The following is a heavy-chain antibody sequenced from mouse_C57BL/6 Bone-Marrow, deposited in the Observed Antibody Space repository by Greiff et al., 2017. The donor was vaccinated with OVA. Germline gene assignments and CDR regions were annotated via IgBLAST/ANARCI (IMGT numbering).Heavy chain of an antibody. CDR1: GYTFTSYW. V-gene: IGHV1-72*01. Sequence: QVQLQQPGAELVKPGASVKLSCKASGYTFTSYWMHWVKQRPGRGLEWIGRIDPNSGGTKCTEKFKSKATLTVDKPYSPAYMQLSSRTSEDSAVYYGARPGAKIYYAPWFAYWGQGTLVTVSA. D-gene: IGHD2-1*01. J-gene: IGHJ3*01. CDR3: ARPGAKIYYAPWFAY. CDR2: IDPNSGGT.